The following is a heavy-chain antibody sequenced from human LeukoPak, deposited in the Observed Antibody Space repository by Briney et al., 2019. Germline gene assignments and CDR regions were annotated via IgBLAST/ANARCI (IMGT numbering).Heavy chain of an antibody. CDR1: GGSISSYY. CDR3: ARGRVAVVLMDV. V-gene: IGHV4-59*01. CDR2: IYYSGST. Sequence: KSSETLSLTCTVSGGSISSYYWSWIRQPPGKGLEWIGYIYYSGSTNYNPSLKSRVTISVDTSKNQFSLKLSSVTAADTAVYYCARGRVAVVLMDVWGKGTTVTVSS. J-gene: IGHJ6*03. D-gene: IGHD3-22*01.